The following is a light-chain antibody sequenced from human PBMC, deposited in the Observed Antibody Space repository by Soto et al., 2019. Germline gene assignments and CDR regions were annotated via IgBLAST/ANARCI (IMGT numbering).Light chain of an antibody. Sequence: EIVLTQSPATLSLSPGERATLSCRASQNINRYLAWYHQKPGQPPRLLVYDASTRATGIPARFSGSGSGTDFTLTISSLQPKDFATYYCQQSDSTPPGTFGQGTKVDI. CDR1: QNINRY. CDR2: DAS. CDR3: QQSDSTPPGT. V-gene: IGKV3-11*01. J-gene: IGKJ1*01.